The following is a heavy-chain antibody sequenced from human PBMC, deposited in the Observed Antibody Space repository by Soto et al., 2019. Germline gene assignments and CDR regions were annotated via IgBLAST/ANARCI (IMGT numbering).Heavy chain of an antibody. CDR2: IGGRGPIS. CDR3: AKDGGGGYQPPNYYYYGLDV. Sequence: PGGSLRLSFAASGFTFRNYAMSWVRQAPGKGLEWVSGIGGRGPISYYADSVKGRLTISRDNSKNTLYLQLDSLRIGDTGIYYCAKDGGGGYQPPNYYYYGLDVWGQGTTVTVSS. CDR1: GFTFRNYA. D-gene: IGHD2-21*01. V-gene: IGHV3-23*01. J-gene: IGHJ6*02.